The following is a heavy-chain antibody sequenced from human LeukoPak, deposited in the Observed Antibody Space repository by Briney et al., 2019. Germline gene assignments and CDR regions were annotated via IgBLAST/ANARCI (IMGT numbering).Heavy chain of an antibody. CDR2: IKQDGSEK. CDR1: GFTFSSYA. CDR3: ARDRSVGTISSGMDV. D-gene: IGHD3-3*01. J-gene: IGHJ6*02. V-gene: IGHV3-7*01. Sequence: PGGSLRLSCTAPGFTFSSYAIHWIRQAPGKGLEWVANIKQDGSEKYYVDSVKGRFTISRDNAKNSLYLQMNSLRAEDTAVYYCARDRSVGTISSGMDVWGQGTTVTVSS.